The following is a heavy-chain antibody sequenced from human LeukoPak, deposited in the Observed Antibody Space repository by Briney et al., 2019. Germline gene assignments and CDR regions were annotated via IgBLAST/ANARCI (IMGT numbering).Heavy chain of an antibody. J-gene: IGHJ4*02. Sequence: GGSLRLSCAASGFIFSTYTMHWVRQAPGKGLEWVAVISYDGSNKYYADSVKGRFTISRDNSKSTLYLQMNSLRGEDTAIYYCAKDQAVAGTTTIDYWGQGTLVTVSS. V-gene: IGHV3-30*04. D-gene: IGHD6-19*01. CDR2: ISYDGSNK. CDR1: GFIFSTYT. CDR3: AKDQAVAGTTTIDY.